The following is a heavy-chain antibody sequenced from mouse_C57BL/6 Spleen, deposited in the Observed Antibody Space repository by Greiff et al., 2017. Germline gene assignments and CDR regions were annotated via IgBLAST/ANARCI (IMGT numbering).Heavy chain of an antibody. D-gene: IGHD2-5*01. V-gene: IGHV5-9*01. Sequence: EVMLVESGGGLVKPGGSLKLSCAASGFTFSSYTMSWVRQTPEKRLEWVATISGGGGNTYYPDSVKGRFTISRDNAKNTLYLQMSSLRSEDTALYYCSRQSNYGYFDVWGTGTTVTVSS. CDR2: ISGGGGNT. J-gene: IGHJ1*03. CDR1: GFTFSSYT. CDR3: SRQSNYGYFDV.